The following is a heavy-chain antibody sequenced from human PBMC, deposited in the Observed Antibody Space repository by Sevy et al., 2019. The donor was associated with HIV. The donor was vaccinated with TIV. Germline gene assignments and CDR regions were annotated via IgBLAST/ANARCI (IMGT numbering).Heavy chain of an antibody. CDR1: GGSVTSGDYS. D-gene: IGHD1-26*01. Sequence: SETLSLTCTVSGGSVTSGDYSWGWFRQPPGKGLGWIGCIYNSEQTYYNPSLKSRVTISVDASQNLFSLKLTSGTAADTAVYYCAQWLAATALFHSWGQGTLVTVSS. CDR2: IYNSEQT. J-gene: IGHJ4*02. V-gene: IGHV4-39*02. CDR3: AQWLAATALFHS.